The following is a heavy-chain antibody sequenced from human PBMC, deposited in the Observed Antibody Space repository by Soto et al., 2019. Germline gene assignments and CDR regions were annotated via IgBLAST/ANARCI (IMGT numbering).Heavy chain of an antibody. D-gene: IGHD3-9*01. J-gene: IGHJ6*02. CDR3: ARLSNYDILTGYSYYYYGMDV. CDR1: GYSFTSYW. Sequence: GESLKISCKGSGYSFTSYWIGWVRQMPGKGLEWMGIIYPGDSDTRYSPSFQGQVTISADKSISTAYLQWSSLKASDTAMYYCARLSNYDILTGYSYYYYGMDVWGQGTKVTVSS. V-gene: IGHV5-51*01. CDR2: IYPGDSDT.